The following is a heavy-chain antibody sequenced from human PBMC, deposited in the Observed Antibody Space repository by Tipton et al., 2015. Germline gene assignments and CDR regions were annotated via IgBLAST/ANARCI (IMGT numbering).Heavy chain of an antibody. CDR1: GYSISSGYY. D-gene: IGHD4-23*01. V-gene: IGHV4-38-2*01. Sequence: TLSLTCDVSGYSISSGYYWGWIRQPPGKGLEWIGEINHGGSTNYNPSLKSRVTISVDTSKTQFSLKMSSVTASDTAVYYCARARGRHGGLFDSWGQGILVTVSS. CDR2: INHGGST. J-gene: IGHJ4*02. CDR3: ARARGRHGGLFDS.